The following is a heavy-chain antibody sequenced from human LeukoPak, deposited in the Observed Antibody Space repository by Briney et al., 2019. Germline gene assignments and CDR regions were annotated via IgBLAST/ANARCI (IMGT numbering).Heavy chain of an antibody. J-gene: IGHJ5*02. CDR3: ARLAGYYYDSSGYNWFDP. D-gene: IGHD3-22*01. Sequence: SETLSLTCTVSGGSISSYYWSWLRQPPGKGLEWIGYIYTSGSTNYNPSLKSRVTISVDTSKNQFSLKLSSVTAADTAVYYCARLAGYYYDSSGYNWFDPWGQGTLVTVSS. CDR1: GGSISSYY. CDR2: IYTSGST. V-gene: IGHV4-4*09.